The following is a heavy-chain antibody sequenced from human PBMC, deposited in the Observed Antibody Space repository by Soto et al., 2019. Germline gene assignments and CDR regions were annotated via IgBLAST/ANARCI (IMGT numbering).Heavy chain of an antibody. D-gene: IGHD6-6*01. V-gene: IGHV4-34*01. CDR2: INHSGST. J-gene: IGHJ4*02. CDR3: ARGAQNSGSAYFDY. Sequence: GLEWIGEINHSGSTNYNPSLKSRVTISVDTSKNQFSLKLSSVTAADTAVYYCARGAQNSGSAYFDYWGQGTLVTVSS.